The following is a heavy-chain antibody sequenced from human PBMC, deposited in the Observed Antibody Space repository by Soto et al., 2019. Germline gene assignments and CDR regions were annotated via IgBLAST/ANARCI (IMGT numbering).Heavy chain of an antibody. CDR3: AREGRRETMQHSYNCFDP. Sequence: ASVKVSCKASGYTFTDYHIHWVRQAPGQGLEFMGWINANNGGAGSAQQFQGRVTVTRDTSITTVYMELSNLRSDDTAVYYCAREGRRETMQHSYNCFDPWGQGTLVTVSS. D-gene: IGHD2-21*01. CDR1: GYTFTDYH. V-gene: IGHV1-2*02. CDR2: INANNGGA. J-gene: IGHJ5*02.